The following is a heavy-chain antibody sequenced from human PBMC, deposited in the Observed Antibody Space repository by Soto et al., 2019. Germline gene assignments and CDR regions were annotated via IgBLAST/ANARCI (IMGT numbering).Heavy chain of an antibody. Sequence: PSETLSLTCSVSVGSIGSSSYYFGWIRQPPGKGLEWIGSLYYTGTTYYNSSLKSRVTISADKSQNQFSLRLSSVTAADTAVYYCGAYCRRTYCYAWFDPWGQGTLVPVSS. CDR2: LYYTGTT. D-gene: IGHD2-2*01. J-gene: IGHJ5*02. V-gene: IGHV4-39*01. CDR1: VGSIGSSSYY. CDR3: GAYCRRTYCYAWFDP.